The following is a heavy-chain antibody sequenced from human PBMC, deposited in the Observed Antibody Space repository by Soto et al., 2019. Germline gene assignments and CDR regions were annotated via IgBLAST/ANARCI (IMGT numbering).Heavy chain of an antibody. Sequence: GGALRLSCAASGITFSSYALSGVRQAPGKGLEWVSSISGSGGSTNYADSVKGRFSISRDNSKNTLYLQMNSLKAEDTAVYYCAEYSSSWYFGCWGQGTQVTVSS. D-gene: IGHD6-13*01. J-gene: IGHJ4*02. CDR1: GITFSSYA. CDR2: ISGSGGST. V-gene: IGHV3-23*01. CDR3: AEYSSSWYFGC.